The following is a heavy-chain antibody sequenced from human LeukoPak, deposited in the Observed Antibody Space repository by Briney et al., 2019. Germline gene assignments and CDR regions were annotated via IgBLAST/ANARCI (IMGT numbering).Heavy chain of an antibody. D-gene: IGHD6-13*01. CDR2: ISSSGSTI. V-gene: IGHV3-48*03. Sequence: GGSLRLSCAASGFTFSSYEMNWVRQAPGKGLEWVSYISSSGSTIYYADSVKGRFTISRDNAKNSLYLQMNSLRAEDTAVYYCARDSLGIAAAGTWGQVDYWGQGTLVTVSS. CDR3: ARDSLGIAAAGTWGQVDY. J-gene: IGHJ4*02. CDR1: GFTFSSYE.